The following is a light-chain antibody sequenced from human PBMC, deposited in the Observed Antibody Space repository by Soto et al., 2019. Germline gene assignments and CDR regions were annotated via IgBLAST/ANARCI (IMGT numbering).Light chain of an antibody. V-gene: IGKV3-20*01. CDR3: QQYATTPWT. Sequence: PGERVTLSCRTSQSVCSRCFAWYQHKPGQSSRLLIYGASTRATVIQDRFSGSGSGTAFTLTISSLEPEDFAVQYCQQYATTPWTFGQGTKVAIK. J-gene: IGKJ1*01. CDR1: QSVCSRC. CDR2: GAS.